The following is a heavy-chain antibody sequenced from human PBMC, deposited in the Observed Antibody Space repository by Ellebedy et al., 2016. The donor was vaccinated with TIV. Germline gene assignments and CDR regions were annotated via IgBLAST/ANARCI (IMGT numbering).Heavy chain of an antibody. J-gene: IGHJ6*03. V-gene: IGHV5-51*01. D-gene: IGHD2/OR15-2a*01. CDR2: IYPGDSDT. Sequence: GESLKISCKGSGYSFPTYWIGWARQMPGKGLEWMGIIYPGDSDTRYSPSFEGQVTISADKSISTVFLQWSSLKASDTAIYYCARPNMGYYYMDAWGTGTTVSVSS. CDR1: GYSFPTYW. CDR3: ARPNMGYYYMDA.